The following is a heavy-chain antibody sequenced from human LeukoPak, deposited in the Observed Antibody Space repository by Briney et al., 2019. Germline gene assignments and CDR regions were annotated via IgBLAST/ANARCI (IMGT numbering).Heavy chain of an antibody. CDR1: GYTFTSYA. V-gene: IGHV1-3*01. J-gene: IGHJ4*02. Sequence: ASVKVSCKASGYTFTSYAMHWVRQAPGQRLEWMGWINAVNGNTKYSQKFQGRVTITRDTSASTAYIELSSLRSEDTAVYYCASISIAATSVDYWGQGTLVTVSS. CDR3: ASISIAATSVDY. CDR2: INAVNGNT. D-gene: IGHD6-13*01.